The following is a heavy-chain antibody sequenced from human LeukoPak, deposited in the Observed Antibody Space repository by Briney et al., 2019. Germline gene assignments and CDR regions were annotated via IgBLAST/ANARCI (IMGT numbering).Heavy chain of an antibody. J-gene: IGHJ5*02. Sequence: GGSLRLSCAASGFTFSNYGMHWVRQAPGKGLEWVAVIWYDGSNKYYADSVKGRFTISRDNSKNTLFLQMNSLRAEDTAVYYCAGGIAAAGTWFDPWGQGTLVTVSS. CDR1: GFTFSNYG. D-gene: IGHD6-13*01. CDR3: AGGIAAAGTWFDP. V-gene: IGHV3-33*01. CDR2: IWYDGSNK.